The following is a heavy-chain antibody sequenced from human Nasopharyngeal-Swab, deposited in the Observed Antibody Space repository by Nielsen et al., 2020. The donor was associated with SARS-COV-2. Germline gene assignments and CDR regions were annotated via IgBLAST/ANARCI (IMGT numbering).Heavy chain of an antibody. CDR1: GFSFRDSA. J-gene: IGHJ4*02. Sequence: GESLKISCAASGFSFRDSAMHWVRQAPGKGLEWVAVIWYDGSEKYYVASVKGRFTISRDNSKNTLYLQMNSLRAEDTAVYYCARDPPFSGWTLESWGQGTLVTVSS. D-gene: IGHD6-25*01. CDR2: IWYDGSEK. V-gene: IGHV3-33*01. CDR3: ARDPPFSGWTLES.